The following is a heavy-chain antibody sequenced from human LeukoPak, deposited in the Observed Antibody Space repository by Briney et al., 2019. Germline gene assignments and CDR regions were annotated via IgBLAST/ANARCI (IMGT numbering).Heavy chain of an antibody. CDR3: ARGRLVVAPLDL. V-gene: IGHV4-4*02. Sequence: PSETLSLTCALSGGSITTINCWTWVRQSPGKGLEWIGEISHSANTTYSPSLKRRVTISVDKYKNQCSLHLSSVTAADTAVYYCARGRLVVAPLDLWGRGTLVTVSS. CDR2: ISHSANT. J-gene: IGHJ2*01. CDR1: GGSITTINC. D-gene: IGHD5-12*01.